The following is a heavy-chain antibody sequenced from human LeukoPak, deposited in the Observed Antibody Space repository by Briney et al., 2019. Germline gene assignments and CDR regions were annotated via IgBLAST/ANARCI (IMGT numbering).Heavy chain of an antibody. Sequence: SETLSFTCTVSGCSFSSYCWSWIRQPAGKGLEWIGRIYTSGSTNYNSSLKSRVTMSVDTSKNQVSLKLSSVTAADTAVYYCATGDGYNSFDYWGQGTLVTVSS. CDR3: ATGDGYNSFDY. CDR1: GCSFSSYC. J-gene: IGHJ4*02. CDR2: IYTSGST. D-gene: IGHD5-24*01. V-gene: IGHV4-4*07.